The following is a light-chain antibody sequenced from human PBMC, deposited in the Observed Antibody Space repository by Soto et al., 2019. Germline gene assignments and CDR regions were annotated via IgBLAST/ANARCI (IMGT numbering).Light chain of an antibody. J-gene: IGLJ2*01. V-gene: IGLV2-14*01. CDR3: SSYTCSSTLVV. CDR1: SSDVGGYNY. Sequence: QSALTQPASVSGSPGQSITISCTGTSSDVGGYNYVSWYQQHPGKAPQLMIFEVSNRPSGVSNRFSGSKSGNTASLTISGLQAEDEADYCCSSYTCSSTLVVFGGGTKLTVL. CDR2: EVS.